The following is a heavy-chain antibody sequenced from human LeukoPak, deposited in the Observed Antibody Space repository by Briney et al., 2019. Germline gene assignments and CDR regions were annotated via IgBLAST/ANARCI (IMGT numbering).Heavy chain of an antibody. J-gene: IGHJ6*03. CDR3: AKGLRTGVGPYMGYHYYMDV. CDR2: ISPTGGTP. CDR1: GFTFTNYA. D-gene: IGHD3-16*01. V-gene: IGHV3-23*01. Sequence: GWSLRLSCAASGFTFTNYAMTWVRQAPGKGLEWVSTISPTGGTPYYADSVKGRFTISRDNSYNTVSLQMNSLRDEDTGVYYCAKGLRTGVGPYMGYHYYMDVWGKGATVTVSS.